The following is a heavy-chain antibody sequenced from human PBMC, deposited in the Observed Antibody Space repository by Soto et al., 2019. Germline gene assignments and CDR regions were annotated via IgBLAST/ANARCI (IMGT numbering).Heavy chain of an antibody. Sequence: QVQLVQSGAEVKKPGASVKVSCKASGYTFTSYDINWVRQATGHGREWMGWMNPNSGKTGYAQKSQGRVTMTRNNSMSTAYMELSSLRSEDTAVYYCARGINYYDSGDEAFDIWGQGTMVTVSS. CDR3: ARGINYYDSGDEAFDI. CDR2: MNPNSGKT. J-gene: IGHJ3*02. CDR1: GYTFTSYD. D-gene: IGHD3-10*01. V-gene: IGHV1-8*01.